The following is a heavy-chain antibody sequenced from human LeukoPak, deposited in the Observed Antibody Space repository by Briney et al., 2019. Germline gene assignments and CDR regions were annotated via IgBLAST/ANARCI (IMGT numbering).Heavy chain of an antibody. CDR1: GFTFSSYW. CDR2: INSDGSST. Sequence: SEGSLRLSCAASGFTFSSYWMHWVRQAAGKGLVWVSRINSDGSSTSYADSVKGRFTISRDNAKNTLYLQMNSLRAEDTAVYYCASLMGDYYDSSGYPLDYWGQGTLVTVSS. CDR3: ASLMGDYYDSSGYPLDY. J-gene: IGHJ4*02. D-gene: IGHD3-22*01. V-gene: IGHV3-74*01.